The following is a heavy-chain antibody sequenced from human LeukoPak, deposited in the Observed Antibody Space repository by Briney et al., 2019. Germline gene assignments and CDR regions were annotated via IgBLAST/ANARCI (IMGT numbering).Heavy chain of an antibody. CDR1: GFTLSSYE. V-gene: IGHV3-48*03. D-gene: IGHD2-2*01. CDR2: ISSSGSTI. J-gene: IGHJ4*02. Sequence: GGSLRLSCAASGFTLSSYEMNWVRQAPGGGLEWVSYISSSGSTIYYADSVKGRFTLSRDNAKNSLYLQMNSLRAEDTAVYYCARDSYCSSTSCYGDEYFDYWGQGTLVTVSS. CDR3: ARDSYCSSTSCYGDEYFDY.